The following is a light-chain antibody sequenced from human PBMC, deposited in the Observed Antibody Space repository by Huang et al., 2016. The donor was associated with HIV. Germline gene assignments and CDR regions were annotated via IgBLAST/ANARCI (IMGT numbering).Light chain of an antibody. CDR3: HQYGTSPFT. J-gene: IGKJ3*01. CDR1: QSLARGD. Sequence: EIVLTQSPGTLSLSPGERATLSCRASQSLARGDLAWSQQKPGQSPRLLIYGASSRATGIPDRFSGSGYGTDFTLTISSLEPEDFAVYYCHQYGTSPFTFGPGTKVDIK. CDR2: GAS. V-gene: IGKV3-20*01.